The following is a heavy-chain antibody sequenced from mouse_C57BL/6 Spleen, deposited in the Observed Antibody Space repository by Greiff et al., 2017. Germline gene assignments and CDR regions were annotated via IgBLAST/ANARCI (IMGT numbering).Heavy chain of an antibody. V-gene: IGHV6-6*01. D-gene: IGHD1-1*01. CDR3: TGYYGSGCPFDY. J-gene: IGHJ2*01. CDR2: IRNKANNHAT. CDR1: GFTFSDAW. Sequence: EVKLVESGGGLVQPGGSMKLSCAASGFTFSDAWMDWVRQSPEKGLEWVAEIRNKANNHATYYAESVKGRFTISRDDSKSSVYLQMNSLRAEDTGIYYCTGYYGSGCPFDYWGQGTTLTVSS.